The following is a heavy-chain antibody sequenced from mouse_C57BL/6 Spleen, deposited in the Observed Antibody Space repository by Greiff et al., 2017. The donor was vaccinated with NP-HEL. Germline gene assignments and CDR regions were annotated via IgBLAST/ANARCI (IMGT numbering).Heavy chain of an antibody. CDR1: GYTFTSYW. CDR3: AREEIITTVFDY. J-gene: IGHJ2*01. Sequence: QVQLQQPGAELVKPGASVTLSCKASGYTFTSYWMHWVKQRPVQGLEWIGIIHPNSGSTTYNEKFKSKATLTVDKSSSTAYMQLRSLTSEDSAVYYCAREEIITTVFDYWGQGTTLTVSS. CDR2: IHPNSGST. V-gene: IGHV1-64*01. D-gene: IGHD1-1*01.